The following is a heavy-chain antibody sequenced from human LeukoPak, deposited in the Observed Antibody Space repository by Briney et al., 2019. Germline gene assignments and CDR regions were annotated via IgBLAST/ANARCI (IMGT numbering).Heavy chain of an antibody. CDR1: GYTFTGYY. Sequence: ASVKVSCKASGYTFTGYYMHWVRQAPGQGLEWMGWINPNSGGTNYAQKFQGRVTMTRDTSISTAYMELSRLRSDDTAVYYCARGYHDILTGLAPGYFDLWGRGTLVTVSS. CDR2: INPNSGGT. V-gene: IGHV1-2*02. CDR3: ARGYHDILTGLAPGYFDL. J-gene: IGHJ2*01. D-gene: IGHD3-9*01.